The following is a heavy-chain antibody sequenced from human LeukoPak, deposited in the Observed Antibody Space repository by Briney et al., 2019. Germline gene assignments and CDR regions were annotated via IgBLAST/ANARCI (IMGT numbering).Heavy chain of an antibody. V-gene: IGHV5-51*01. Sequence: GESLKISCKGSGSSFTSYWIGWVRQLPGKGLEWMGIIYPGDSDTRYSPSFQGQVTISADKSISTAYLQWSSLKASDTAMYYCARHDSGYEWGYWFDPWGQGTLVTVSS. D-gene: IGHD5-12*01. CDR1: GSSFTSYW. J-gene: IGHJ5*02. CDR3: ARHDSGYEWGYWFDP. CDR2: IYPGDSDT.